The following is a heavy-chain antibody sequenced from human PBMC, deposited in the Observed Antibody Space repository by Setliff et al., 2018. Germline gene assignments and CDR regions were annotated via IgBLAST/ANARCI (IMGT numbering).Heavy chain of an antibody. D-gene: IGHD1-26*01. CDR2: IGGRGIST. V-gene: IGHV3-23*01. CDR3: ARVGSKPQLGWFDP. J-gene: IGHJ5*02. CDR1: GFTFGDFA. Sequence: LRLSCAASGFTFGDFAMTWVRQAPGKGLEWVSGIGGRGISTYYADSVKGRFTISRDNARNTLYLQMNSLTAEDTAVYYCARVGSKPQLGWFDPWGQGTLVTVSS.